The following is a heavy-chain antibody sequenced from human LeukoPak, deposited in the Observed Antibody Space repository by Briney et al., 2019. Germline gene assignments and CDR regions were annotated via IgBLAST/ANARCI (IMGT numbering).Heavy chain of an antibody. D-gene: IGHD6-19*01. CDR2: ISGDGGSR. CDR3: ARESDSSGWYDY. J-gene: IGHJ4*02. V-gene: IGHV3-43*02. Sequence: GGPLTLPCAAPGFLFDNYDIHWVRQAPGKAVVGVSPISGDGGSRFYSDSVRGRFTISRDNNRKSLSLQMSSLRSEDTALYYCARESDSSGWYDYWGQGTLVTVS. CDR1: GFLFDNYD.